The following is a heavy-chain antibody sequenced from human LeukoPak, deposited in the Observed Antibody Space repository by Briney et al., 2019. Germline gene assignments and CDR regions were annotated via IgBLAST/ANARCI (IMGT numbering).Heavy chain of an antibody. CDR1: GYTFTSYD. J-gene: IGHJ4*02. CDR3: AREGGYSYGYRDY. D-gene: IGHD5-18*01. V-gene: IGHV1-8*03. CDR2: MNPNSGNT. Sequence: VASVKVSCKASGYTFTSYDINWVRQATGQGLEWMGWMNPNSGNTGYAQKLQGRVTITRNTSISTAYMELSSLRSEDTAVYYCAREGGYSYGYRDYWGQGTLVTVSS.